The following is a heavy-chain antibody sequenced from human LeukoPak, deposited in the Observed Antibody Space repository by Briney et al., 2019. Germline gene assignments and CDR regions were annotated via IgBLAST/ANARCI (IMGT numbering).Heavy chain of an antibody. CDR1: GNSISSGYY. V-gene: IGHV4-38-2*01. Sequence: RSSETLSLTCAVTGNSISSGYYWGWIRQPPGKGLEWIGSIYHSGSTYYNPSLKSRVTISVDTSKNRFSLKLSSVTAADTAVYDCAGQHDSNGYYFYWGQGTLVTVSS. J-gene: IGHJ4*02. CDR3: AGQHDSNGYYFY. CDR2: IYHSGST. D-gene: IGHD3-22*01.